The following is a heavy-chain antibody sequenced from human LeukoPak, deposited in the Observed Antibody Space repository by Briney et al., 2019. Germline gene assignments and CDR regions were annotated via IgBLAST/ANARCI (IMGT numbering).Heavy chain of an antibody. CDR3: ARGSGYDSGDY. CDR1: GGSFSGYY. D-gene: IGHD5-12*01. CDR2: INHSGST. Sequence: SETLSLTCAVYGGSFSGYYWSWIRQPPGKGLEWIGEINHSGSTNYNPSLKSRVTISVDTSKNQFSLKLSSVTAADTAIYYCARGSGYDSGDYWGQGTLVTVSS. J-gene: IGHJ4*02. V-gene: IGHV4-34*01.